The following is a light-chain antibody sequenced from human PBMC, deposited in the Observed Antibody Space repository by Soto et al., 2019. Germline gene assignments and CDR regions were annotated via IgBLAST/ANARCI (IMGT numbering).Light chain of an antibody. CDR1: SSDVGDYNY. J-gene: IGLJ3*02. CDR2: DVS. Sequence: QSALTQPASVSGSPGQSITISCTGTSSDVGDYNYVSWYQQHPGKAPKLMIYDVSDRHSGVSNRFSGSKSGNTASLTISGLQAEDEADFYCSSYTSSSTLVFGGGTQLTVL. CDR3: SSYTSSSTLV. V-gene: IGLV2-14*03.